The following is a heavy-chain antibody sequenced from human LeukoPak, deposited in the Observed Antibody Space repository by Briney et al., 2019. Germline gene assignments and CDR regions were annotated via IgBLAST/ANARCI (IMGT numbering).Heavy chain of an antibody. V-gene: IGHV4-39*01. D-gene: IGHD1-26*01. CDR1: GGSISSSSYY. CDR3: ARHRYRSGSDWIDP. CDR2: IYYSGTT. Sequence: PSETLSLTCTVSGGSISSSSYYWGWIRQPPGKGLEWIGSIYYSGTTFYNPSLKSRVTISVDTSRNQFSLKLNSVTAADTAVYYCARHRYRSGSDWIDPWGQGTLVTVSS. J-gene: IGHJ5*02.